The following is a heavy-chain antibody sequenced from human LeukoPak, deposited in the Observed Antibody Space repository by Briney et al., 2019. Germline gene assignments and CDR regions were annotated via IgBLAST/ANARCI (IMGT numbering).Heavy chain of an antibody. J-gene: IGHJ4*02. CDR2: IYYSGST. CDR3: ARFRPTI. D-gene: IGHD5-24*01. Sequence: SETLSLTCTVSGDSISSSSYYWGWIRQPAGKGLEWLGTIYYSGSTYYNPSLKSRVTISIDTSKNQFSLKLNSVTAADTAVYYCARFRPTIWGQGSLVYVSS. CDR1: GDSISSSSYY. V-gene: IGHV4-39*01.